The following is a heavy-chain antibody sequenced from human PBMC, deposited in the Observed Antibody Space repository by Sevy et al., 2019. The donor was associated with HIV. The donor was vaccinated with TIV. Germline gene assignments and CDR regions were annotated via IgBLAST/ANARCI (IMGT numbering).Heavy chain of an antibody. J-gene: IGHJ4*02. CDR1: GFTFSYSG. CDR2: IQFDGSSQ. Sequence: GGSLRLSCGASGFTFSYSGMLWVRQAPGKGLEWVAFIQFDGSSQYYADSVKGRFTIVRDNSKKTLYLEMNSLTTDDTAVYYCAKNTAAVGVGGVDYWGQGALVTVSS. V-gene: IGHV3-30*02. D-gene: IGHD2-8*01. CDR3: AKNTAAVGVGGVDY.